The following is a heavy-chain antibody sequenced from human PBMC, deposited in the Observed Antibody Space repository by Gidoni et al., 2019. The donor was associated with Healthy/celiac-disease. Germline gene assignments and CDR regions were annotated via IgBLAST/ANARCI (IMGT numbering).Heavy chain of an antibody. J-gene: IGHJ4*02. CDR2: IYWDDDK. CDR3: AHSDSGNFTSYY. V-gene: IGHV2-5*02. D-gene: IGHD1-26*01. Sequence: QNTLKESGPTLVKPTQTLTLTCTFSGFSLSTSGVGVGWIRQPPGKALEWHAHIYWDDDKRYSPSLKSMLIITKDTSKNQVVLTMTNMDPVDTATYYCAHSDSGNFTSYYWGQGTLVTVSS. CDR1: GFSLSTSGVG.